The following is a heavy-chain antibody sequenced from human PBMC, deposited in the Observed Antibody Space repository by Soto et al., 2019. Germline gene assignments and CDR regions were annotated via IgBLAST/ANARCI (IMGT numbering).Heavy chain of an antibody. V-gene: IGHV1-69*01. CDR1: GGTFSSYA. D-gene: IGHD3-3*01. CDR3: ARERGLYDPFPPHCYGMDV. Sequence: QVQLVQSGAEVKKPGSSVKVSCKASGGTFSSYAISWVRQAPGQGLEWMGGIIPIFGTANYAQKFQGRVTITADESTSTAYMELSSLRSEDTAVYYCARERGLYDPFPPHCYGMDVWGQGTTVTVSS. CDR2: IIPIFGTA. J-gene: IGHJ6*02.